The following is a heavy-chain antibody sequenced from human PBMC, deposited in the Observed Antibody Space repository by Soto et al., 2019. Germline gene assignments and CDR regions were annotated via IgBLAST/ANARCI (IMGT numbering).Heavy chain of an antibody. Sequence: EVQVLDSGGGLVQPGGYLRLSCAASGFTFYNYAMGWVRQAPGKGLEWVSAITGTGSDTYYVDSVKGRFTISRDNSENTLYLQINSLRAEDTAIYYCAKLGSSSWSPHYYFDYWGQGTLVTVS. CDR2: ITGTGSDT. CDR1: GFTFYNYA. CDR3: AKLGSSSWSPHYYFDY. D-gene: IGHD2-2*01. J-gene: IGHJ4*02. V-gene: IGHV3-23*01.